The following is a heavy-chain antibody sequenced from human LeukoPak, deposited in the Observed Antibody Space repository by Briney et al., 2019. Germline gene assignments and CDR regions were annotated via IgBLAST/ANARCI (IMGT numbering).Heavy chain of an antibody. D-gene: IGHD2-15*01. Sequence: ASVKVSCKASGYTFSSNGIYWLRQAPGQGLEWMGWISASNGHTNYAQKLQGRVTMTTETSTSTAYMELRSLRSDDTAVYYCARVTLSEIVVFDIWGQGTMVTVSS. CDR2: ISASNGHT. CDR3: ARVTLSEIVVFDI. V-gene: IGHV1-18*01. CDR1: GYTFSSNG. J-gene: IGHJ3*02.